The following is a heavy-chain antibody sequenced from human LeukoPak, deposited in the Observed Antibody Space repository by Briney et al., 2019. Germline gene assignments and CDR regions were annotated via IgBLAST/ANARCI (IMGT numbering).Heavy chain of an antibody. Sequence: ASVKVSCKASGYTFTSYDINWVRQATGQGLEWMGWMNPNSGNTGYAQKFQGRVTMTRNTSISTAYMELSSLRSEDTAVYCCARVSILTAAPDYWGQGTLVTVSS. CDR2: MNPNSGNT. V-gene: IGHV1-8*01. CDR1: GYTFTSYD. CDR3: ARVSILTAAPDY. J-gene: IGHJ4*02. D-gene: IGHD3-9*01.